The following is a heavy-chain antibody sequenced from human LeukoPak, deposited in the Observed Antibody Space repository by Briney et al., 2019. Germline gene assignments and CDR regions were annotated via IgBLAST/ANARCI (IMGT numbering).Heavy chain of an antibody. V-gene: IGHV3-21*01. J-gene: IGHJ4*02. D-gene: IGHD3-22*01. CDR1: GFAFSSYN. CDR3: ARDLGYDSRGYFHYFDY. CDR2: ISSSSYI. Sequence: GGSLRLSCAASGFAFSSYNMNWVRQAPGKALEWVSSISSSSYIYYADSVKGRFNISRDNARNLLYLQMNSLRVEDTAVYYCARDLGYDSRGYFHYFDYWGQGSLVTVSS.